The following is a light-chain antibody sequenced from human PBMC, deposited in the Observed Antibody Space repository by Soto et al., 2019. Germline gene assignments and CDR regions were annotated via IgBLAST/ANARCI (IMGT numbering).Light chain of an antibody. J-gene: IGLJ2*01. CDR2: DVS. Sequence: QSVLTQPASVSGSPGQSITISCTGTSSDVGGYNYVSWYQQHPGKAPKLMIYDVSNRPPGVSNRFSGSKSGNTASLTISGLQAEDEADYYCSSYTSSSTLVFGGGTKVTGL. CDR3: SSYTSSSTLV. CDR1: SSDVGGYNY. V-gene: IGLV2-14*01.